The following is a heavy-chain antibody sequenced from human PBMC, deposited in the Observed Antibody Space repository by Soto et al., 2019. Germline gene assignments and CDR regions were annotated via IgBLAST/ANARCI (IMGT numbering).Heavy chain of an antibody. CDR1: GGSISSHY. CDR2: IYNSATT. CDR3: ATEKSMGAYNWFDP. Sequence: ETLSLTCTVSGGSISSHYWNWIRQPPGKGLEWIGCIYNSATTNYNPSLKSRVTISVDTSRSQFSLRLTSVTAADTAIYYCATEKSMGAYNWFDPWGQGTLVTVSS. J-gene: IGHJ5*02. V-gene: IGHV4-59*11. D-gene: IGHD3-16*01.